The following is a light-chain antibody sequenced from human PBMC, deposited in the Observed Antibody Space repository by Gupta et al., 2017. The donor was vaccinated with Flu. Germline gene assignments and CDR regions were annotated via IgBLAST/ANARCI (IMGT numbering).Light chain of an antibody. CDR3: AALDDSLRGVV. CDR1: SSNIGSNS. V-gene: IGLV1-44*01. J-gene: IGLJ2*01. Sequence: QSVLTQPPSVSGTPGQRVTISCSGGSSNIGSNSVNWYQQLPGTAPKALIYSNNQRPSGVPDRVSGSKPGTSASLAISGLQSEDEADYYCAALDDSLRGVVFGGGTKLTVL. CDR2: SNN.